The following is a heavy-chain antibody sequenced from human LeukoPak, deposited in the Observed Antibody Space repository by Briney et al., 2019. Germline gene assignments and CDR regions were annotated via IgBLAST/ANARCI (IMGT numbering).Heavy chain of an antibody. CDR3: ARQGYYGDYDH. J-gene: IGHJ5*02. CDR1: GGSFSGYY. CDR2: INHSGST. V-gene: IGHV4-34*01. Sequence: PSETLSLTCAVYGGSFSGYYWSWIRQPPGKGRGWIGEINHSGSTNDNPSLKSRVTLSVDTSKNQFSLKLSSVTAADTAVYYCARQGYYGDYDHGGQGTLVTVSS. D-gene: IGHD4-17*01.